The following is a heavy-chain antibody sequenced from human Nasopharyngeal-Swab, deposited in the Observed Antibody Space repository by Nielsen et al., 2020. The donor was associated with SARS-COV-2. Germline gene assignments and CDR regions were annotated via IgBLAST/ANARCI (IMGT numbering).Heavy chain of an antibody. J-gene: IGHJ5*02. CDR2: IYYSGDT. CDR1: GASISTYY. V-gene: IGHV4-59*08. CDR3: ARRYNSGWYGWFDP. Sequence: SETLSLTCTVSGASISTYYWSWIRQPPGKGLEWLGYIYYSGDTNYNPSFKSRVAISIDTSKNQFSLELSSVTAADTAIYYCARRYNSGWYGWFDPWGQGTPVTVSS. D-gene: IGHD6-19*01.